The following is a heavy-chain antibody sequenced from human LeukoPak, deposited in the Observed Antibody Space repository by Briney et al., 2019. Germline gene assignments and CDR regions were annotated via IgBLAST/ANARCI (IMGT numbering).Heavy chain of an antibody. Sequence: SVKVSCKASGGTFSSYAISWVRQAPGQGLEWMGGIIPIFGTANYAQKFQGRVTITTDESTSTAYMELSSLRSEDTAVYYCARVPRDTAMVFPYYYYYYMDVWGKGTTVTVSS. V-gene: IGHV1-69*05. CDR3: ARVPRDTAMVFPYYYYYYMDV. CDR1: GGTFSSYA. CDR2: IIPIFGTA. D-gene: IGHD5-18*01. J-gene: IGHJ6*03.